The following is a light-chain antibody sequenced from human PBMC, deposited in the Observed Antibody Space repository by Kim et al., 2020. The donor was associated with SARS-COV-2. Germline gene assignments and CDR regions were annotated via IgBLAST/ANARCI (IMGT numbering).Light chain of an antibody. CDR2: AAS. CDR1: QSISSY. J-gene: IGKJ2*01. V-gene: IGKV1-39*01. CDR3: QQSYSTPPYT. Sequence: ASVGDRVTITCRASQSISSYLNWYQQKPGKAPKLLIYAASSLQSGVPSRFSGSGSGTDFTLTISSLQPEDFATYYWQQSYSTPPYTVGQGTKLEI.